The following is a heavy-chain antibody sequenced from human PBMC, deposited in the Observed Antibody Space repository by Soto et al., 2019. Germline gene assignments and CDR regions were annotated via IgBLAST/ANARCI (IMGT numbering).Heavy chain of an antibody. CDR2: ISSSGAST. J-gene: IGHJ4*02. D-gene: IGHD2-8*01. V-gene: IGHV3-23*01. Sequence: EVQLLESGGDLAQPGGSLRLSCAASGFTFSSYAMTWVRQAPGKGLEWVSTISSSGASTYYADSVEGRFTISRDNSKNTLYLQMNSLRAEDTAVYYCAKAWSDARTREKCGLVNYWGQGTLVTVSS. CDR1: GFTFSSYA. CDR3: AKAWSDARTREKCGLVNY.